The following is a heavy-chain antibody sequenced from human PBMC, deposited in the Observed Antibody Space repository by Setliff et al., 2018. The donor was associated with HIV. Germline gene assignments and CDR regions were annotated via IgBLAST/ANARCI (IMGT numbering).Heavy chain of an antibody. V-gene: IGHV4-59*01. CDR3: ARGSRGYSYAYYYYYMDV. CDR2: IYYNGST. D-gene: IGHD5-18*01. Sequence: SETLSLTCTVSGGSISSYYWSWIRQPPGKGLEWIGYIYYNGSTNYNPSLKSRVTISVDTSKNQFSLKLSSVTAADPAVYYCARGSRGYSYAYYYYYMDVWGKGTTVTVSS. CDR1: GGSISSYY. J-gene: IGHJ6*03.